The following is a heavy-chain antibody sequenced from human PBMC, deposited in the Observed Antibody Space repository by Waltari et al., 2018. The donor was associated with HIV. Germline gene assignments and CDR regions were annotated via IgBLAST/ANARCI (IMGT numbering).Heavy chain of an antibody. CDR3: ARECRTMLRGVIFAFDI. Sequence: EVQLVESGGGVVRPGGSLRLSCAASGLTFDDYGMSWVRQGPGKGLEWVSGINWNGDSTDYADSVKGRFTISRDNAKNSLYLQMNSLRAEDTALYYCARECRTMLRGVIFAFDIWGQGTMVTVSS. J-gene: IGHJ3*02. V-gene: IGHV3-20*04. CDR2: INWNGDST. D-gene: IGHD3-10*01. CDR1: GLTFDDYG.